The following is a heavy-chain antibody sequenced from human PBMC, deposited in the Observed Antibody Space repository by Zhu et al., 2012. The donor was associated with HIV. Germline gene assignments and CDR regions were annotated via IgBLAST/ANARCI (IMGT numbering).Heavy chain of an antibody. CDR2: IYYNGNT. Sequence: QVQLQESGPGLVKSSETLSLICTVSGGSISNYYWSWIRQPPGKGLEWIGYIYYNGNTNYNPSLKSRVTISVDTSKNHFSLKLNSATAADTAVYYCTKLHTRGYEEFDPWGPGTWSPSPQ. D-gene: IGHD4-23*01. V-gene: IGHV4-59*01. CDR3: TKLHTRGYEEFDP. J-gene: IGHJ5*02. CDR1: GGSISNYY.